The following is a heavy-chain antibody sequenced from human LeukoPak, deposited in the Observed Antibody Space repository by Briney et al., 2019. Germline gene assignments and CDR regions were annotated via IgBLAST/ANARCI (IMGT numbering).Heavy chain of an antibody. J-gene: IGHJ3*02. CDR2: ISSSGST. CDR1: GDSISSGDYY. V-gene: IGHV4-61*02. CDR3: ARREVPAASDAFDI. D-gene: IGHD2-2*01. Sequence: SETLSLTCTVSGDSISSGDYYWSWIRQPAGKGLEWIGRISSSGSTNYNPSLKSRVTISVDTSKNQFSLKLSSVTAADTAVYYCARREVPAASDAFDIWGQGTMVTVSS.